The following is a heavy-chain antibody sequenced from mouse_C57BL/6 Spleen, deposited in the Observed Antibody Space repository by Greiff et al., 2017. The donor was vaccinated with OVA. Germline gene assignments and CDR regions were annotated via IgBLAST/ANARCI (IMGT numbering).Heavy chain of an antibody. CDR3: ARQSYDYDGYWYFDV. CDR1: GFTFSDYY. D-gene: IGHD2-4*01. V-gene: IGHV5-12*01. Sequence: EVQLVASGGGLVQPGGSLKLSCAASGFTFSDYYMYWVRQTPEKRLAWVAYISNGGGSTYYPDTVKGRFTISRDNAKNTLYLQMSRLKSEDTAMYYCARQSYDYDGYWYFDVWGTGTTVTVSS. CDR2: ISNGGGST. J-gene: IGHJ1*03.